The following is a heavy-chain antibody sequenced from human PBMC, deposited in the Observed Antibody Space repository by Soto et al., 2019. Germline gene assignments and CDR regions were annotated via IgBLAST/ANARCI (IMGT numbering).Heavy chain of an antibody. J-gene: IGHJ4*02. V-gene: IGHV3-30-3*01. D-gene: IGHD1-26*01. CDR2: ISYDGSNK. CDR3: ARDRGSYSLAVVDY. CDR1: GFTFSSYA. Sequence: QVQLVESGGGVVQPGRSLRLSCAASGFTFSSYAMHWVRQAPGKGLEWVAVISYDGSNKYYADSVKGRFTISRDNSKNTLYLQMKSLRAEDTAVYYCARDRGSYSLAVVDYWGQGTLVTVSS.